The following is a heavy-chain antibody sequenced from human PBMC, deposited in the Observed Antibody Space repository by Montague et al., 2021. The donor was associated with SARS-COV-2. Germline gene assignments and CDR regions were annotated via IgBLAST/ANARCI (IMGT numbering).Heavy chain of an antibody. CDR3: ASQDYDTLTGFRYHYEGMDV. V-gene: IGHV3-23*03. Sequence: SLRLSCAASGVNVRSYVMSWVRQVPGKGLEWVSGIYSGESHTNYXDSVKGRFTISRDNSKNMVYLEMSRLRAEDTAVYYCASQDYDTLTGFRYHYEGMDVWGPGTKGTVSS. D-gene: IGHD3-9*01. CDR1: GVNVRSYV. J-gene: IGHJ6*02. CDR2: IYSGESHT.